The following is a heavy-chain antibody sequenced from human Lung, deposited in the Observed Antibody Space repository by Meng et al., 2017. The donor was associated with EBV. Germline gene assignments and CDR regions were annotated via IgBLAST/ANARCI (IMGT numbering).Heavy chain of an antibody. J-gene: IGHJ5*02. CDR2: ISDTGHNK. Sequence: QVRLGWSGGGGVQPGRSLRRTWAAAGFDFDPYAVHWVRQAPGKGLEWVAVISDTGHNKYFADSVRGRFTISRDNSKNMVSLQMNSLRPGDTATYYCAIIPYSNAWGQGTLVTVSS. CDR3: AIIPYSNA. V-gene: IGHV3-30-3*01. CDR1: GFDFDPYA. D-gene: IGHD4-11*01.